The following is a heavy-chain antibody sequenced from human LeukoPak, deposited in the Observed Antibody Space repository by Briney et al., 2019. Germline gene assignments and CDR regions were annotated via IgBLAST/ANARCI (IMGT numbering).Heavy chain of an antibody. V-gene: IGHV3-48*03. CDR2: ISSSGRTI. CDR3: ARGVMPYYYYYMDV. J-gene: IGHJ6*03. D-gene: IGHD3-10*01. CDR1: GFTFSSYE. Sequence: GGSLRLSCAASGFTFSSYEMNWVSQAPGKGLEWVSSISSSGRTIYYADYVKGRSTISRDNAKNSLYLQMNSLRAEDTAVYYCARGVMPYYYYYMDVWGKGTTVTISS.